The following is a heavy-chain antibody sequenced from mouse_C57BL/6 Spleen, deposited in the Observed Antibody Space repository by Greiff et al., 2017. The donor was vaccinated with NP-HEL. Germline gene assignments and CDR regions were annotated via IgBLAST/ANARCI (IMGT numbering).Heavy chain of an antibody. CDR3: ARFYYYSNYWYFYV. D-gene: IGHD2-5*01. CDR1: GFNIKDYY. J-gene: IGHJ1*03. CDR2: IDPEDGET. Sequence: EVQLQQSGAELVKPGASVKLSCTASGFNIKDYYMHWVKQRTEQGLEWIGRIDPEDGETKYAPKLQGKATITADTSSNTAYLQLSSLTSEYTAVYYFARFYYYSNYWYFYVWGTGTTVTVSS. V-gene: IGHV14-2*01.